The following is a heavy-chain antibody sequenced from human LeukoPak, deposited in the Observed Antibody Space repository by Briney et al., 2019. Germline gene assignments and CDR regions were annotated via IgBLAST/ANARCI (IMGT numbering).Heavy chain of an antibody. CDR3: ARRAVDDAFDI. CDR2: IYYSGST. CDR1: GGSISSYY. J-gene: IGHJ3*02. D-gene: IGHD6-19*01. V-gene: IGHV4-59*01. Sequence: SETLSLTCTVSGGSISSYYWSWLRQPPGKGLEWIGYIYYSGSTNYNPSLKSRVTISVDTSKNQFSLKLSSVTAADTAVYYCARRAVDDAFDIWGQGTMVTVSS.